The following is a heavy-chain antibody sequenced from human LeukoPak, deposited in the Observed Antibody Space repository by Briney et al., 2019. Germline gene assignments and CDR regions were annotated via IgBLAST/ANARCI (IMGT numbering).Heavy chain of an antibody. J-gene: IGHJ4*02. CDR2: IIPIFGTA. CDR3: ARHFGSGSKKYYFDY. D-gene: IGHD3-10*01. V-gene: IGHV1-69*06. Sequence: ASVKVSCKASGYTFTSYGISWVRQAPGQGLEWMGGIIPIFGTANYAQKFRGRVTITADKSTRTAYMELSSLRSEDTAVYYCARHFGSGSKKYYFDYWGQGTLVTVSS. CDR1: GYTFTSYG.